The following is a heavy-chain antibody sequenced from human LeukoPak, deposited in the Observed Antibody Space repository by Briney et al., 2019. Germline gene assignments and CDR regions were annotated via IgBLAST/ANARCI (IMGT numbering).Heavy chain of an antibody. Sequence: ASVKVSCKASGYTFTSYGISWVRQAPGQGLEWMGWISAYNGNTNYAQKLQGKVTMTTDTSTSTAYMELRSLRSDDTAVYYCARERVRGVIRDAFDIWGQGTMVTVSS. D-gene: IGHD3-10*01. J-gene: IGHJ3*02. CDR3: ARERVRGVIRDAFDI. CDR1: GYTFTSYG. CDR2: ISAYNGNT. V-gene: IGHV1-18*01.